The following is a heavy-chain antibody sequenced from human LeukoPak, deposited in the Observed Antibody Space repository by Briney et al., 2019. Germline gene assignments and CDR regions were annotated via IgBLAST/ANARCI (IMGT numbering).Heavy chain of an antibody. CDR2: IYSGGST. V-gene: IGHV3-53*01. Sequence: PGGSLRLSCAASGFTVSSNYMSWVRQAPGKGLEWVSVIYSGGSTYYADSVKGRFTISRDNSKNTLYLQMNSLRAEDTAVYYCARDILPQGPDAFDIWGQGTMVTVSS. CDR3: ARDILPQGPDAFDI. J-gene: IGHJ3*02. CDR1: GFTVSSNY.